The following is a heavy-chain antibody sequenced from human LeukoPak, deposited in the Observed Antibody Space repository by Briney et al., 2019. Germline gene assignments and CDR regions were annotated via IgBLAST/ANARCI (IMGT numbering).Heavy chain of an antibody. Sequence: GGSLRLSCAVSGFTFSSYGMNWVRQAPGKGLEWVSSISSSGSTIYYDDSVKGRFTISRDNAKNSLYLQMNSLGDEDTAMYYCARGHCSGGRCYFDYWGQGTLVTVSS. V-gene: IGHV3-48*02. J-gene: IGHJ4*02. CDR1: GFTFSSYG. D-gene: IGHD2-15*01. CDR2: ISSSGSTI. CDR3: ARGHCSGGRCYFDY.